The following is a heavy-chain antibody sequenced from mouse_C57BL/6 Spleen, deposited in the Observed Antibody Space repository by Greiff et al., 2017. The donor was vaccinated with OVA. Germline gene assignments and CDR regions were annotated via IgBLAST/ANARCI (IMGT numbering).Heavy chain of an antibody. V-gene: IGHV5-17*01. Sequence: EVMLVESGGGLVKPGGSLKLSCAASGFTFSDYGMHWVRQAPEKGLEWVAYISSGSSTIYYADTVKGRFTISRDNAKNTLFLQMTSLRSEDTAMYYCAREGRSRRYFDVWGTGTTVTVSS. CDR1: GFTFSDYG. CDR3: AREGRSRRYFDV. J-gene: IGHJ1*03. D-gene: IGHD1-2*01. CDR2: ISSGSSTI.